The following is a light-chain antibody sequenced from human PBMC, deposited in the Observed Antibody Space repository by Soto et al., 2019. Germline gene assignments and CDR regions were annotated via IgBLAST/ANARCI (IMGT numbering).Light chain of an antibody. CDR2: AAS. V-gene: IGKV1-17*03. CDR1: QGVRTY. CDR3: QQLHGYPIT. J-gene: IGKJ5*01. Sequence: IQMTQSPSAMSASVGDRVTITCRASQGVRTYLAWFQQKPGKVPKRLIYAASNFQSGVPSRFSGSGSGTHFTLTISSLQPEDFATYYCQQLHGYPITFGQGTRLEIK.